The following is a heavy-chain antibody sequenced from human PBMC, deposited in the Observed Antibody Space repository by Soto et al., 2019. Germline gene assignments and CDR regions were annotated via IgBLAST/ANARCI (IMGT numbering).Heavy chain of an antibody. Sequence: SETLSLTCTFSVGSISSGDYYCSWVRQPPGKGLGWIGYIYYSGSTYYNPSLKSRVTISVDTSKNQFSLKLSSVTAADTAVYYCARGVTIFRVVINYYGMEVWGQGTTVSVS. V-gene: IGHV4-30-4*01. D-gene: IGHD3-3*01. CDR2: IYYSGST. CDR3: ARGVTIFRVVINYYGMEV. J-gene: IGHJ6*01. CDR1: VGSISSGDYY.